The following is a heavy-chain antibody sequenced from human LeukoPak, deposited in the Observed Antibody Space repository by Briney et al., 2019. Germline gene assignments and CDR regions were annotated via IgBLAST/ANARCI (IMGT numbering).Heavy chain of an antibody. D-gene: IGHD6-19*01. J-gene: IGHJ3*02. Sequence: GGSLRLSCAASGFTFSDYYMSWIRQAPGKGLEWVSYISSSGSTIYYADSVKGRFTISRDNAKNSLYLQMNSLRAEDTAVYYCATGAVAGHDAFDIWGQGTMVTVSS. CDR2: ISSSGSTI. CDR3: ATGAVAGHDAFDI. CDR1: GFTFSDYY. V-gene: IGHV3-11*01.